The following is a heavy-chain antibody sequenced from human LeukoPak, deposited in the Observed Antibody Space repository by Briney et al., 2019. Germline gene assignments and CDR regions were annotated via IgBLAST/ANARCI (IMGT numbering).Heavy chain of an antibody. D-gene: IGHD2-15*01. CDR1: DYTFTNYD. CDR3: ARDEGGFDI. J-gene: IGHJ3*02. CDR2: ISGYNGKT. V-gene: IGHV1-18*01. Sequence: ASVKVSCKASDYTFTNYDISWVRQAPGQGLEWMGWISGYNGKTSYAQKVQGRVTLTTDTSTSTAYMELRSLRSDDTAVYYCARDEGGFDIWGQGTMVTVSS.